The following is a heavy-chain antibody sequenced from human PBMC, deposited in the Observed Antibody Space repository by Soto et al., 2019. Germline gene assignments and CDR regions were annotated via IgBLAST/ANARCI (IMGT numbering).Heavy chain of an antibody. J-gene: IGHJ5*02. V-gene: IGHV4-31*11. CDR1: GGSIISASYS. Sequence: SETLSLTCAVSGGSIISASYSWNWIRQSPGRGLEWIGHIYSSGSTYYNPSLKSRVSISVDTSNNQFSLKLTSVTAADTAVYFCAREDAARIERWFDAWGQGILVTVSS. CDR2: IYSSGST. CDR3: AREDAARIERWFDA. D-gene: IGHD6-6*01.